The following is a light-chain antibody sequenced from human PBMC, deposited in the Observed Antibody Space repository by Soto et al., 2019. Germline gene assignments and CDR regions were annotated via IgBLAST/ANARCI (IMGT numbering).Light chain of an antibody. V-gene: IGKV1-5*01. CDR1: QSISSW. CDR2: DAS. J-gene: IGKJ1*01. Sequence: DIQMTQSPSTLSASVGDRVTITCRASQSISSWLAWYQQKPGQAPKLLIYDASSLESGVPSRFSGSGSGTEFTLTISSLQPDDFATYYCQQYNSYSQTFGPGTKVEIK. CDR3: QQYNSYSQT.